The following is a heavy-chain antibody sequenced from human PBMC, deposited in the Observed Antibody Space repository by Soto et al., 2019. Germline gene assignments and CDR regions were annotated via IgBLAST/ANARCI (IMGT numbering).Heavy chain of an antibody. Sequence: ASVKVSCKASGYTFIDYYIHWVRQAPGQGLEWMGWISAYNGNTNYAQKLQGRVTMTTDTSTSTAYMELRSLRSDDTAVYYCARDEYSSGPIDYWGQGTQVTVSS. CDR2: ISAYNGNT. V-gene: IGHV1-18*01. J-gene: IGHJ4*02. D-gene: IGHD6-19*01. CDR1: GYTFIDYY. CDR3: ARDEYSSGPIDY.